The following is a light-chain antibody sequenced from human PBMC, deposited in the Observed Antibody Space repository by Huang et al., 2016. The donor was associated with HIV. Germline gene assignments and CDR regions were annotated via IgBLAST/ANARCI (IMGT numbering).Light chain of an antibody. CDR2: DAS. Sequence: DIQTTQSPSSLSASVGDRVTIRCQASNDINKYLNWYQQKPRKAPKLLIFDASNLERGVPTRFSGSGSRTDFTCTISRLQPEDFATYYCQQSRSFGGGTKVEIK. V-gene: IGKV1-33*01. J-gene: IGKJ4*01. CDR3: QQSRS. CDR1: NDINKY.